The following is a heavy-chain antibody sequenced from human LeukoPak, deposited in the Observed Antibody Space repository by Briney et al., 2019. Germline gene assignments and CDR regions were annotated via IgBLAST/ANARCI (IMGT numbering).Heavy chain of an antibody. D-gene: IGHD3-10*01. V-gene: IGHV3-53*01. CDR2: IYGDGST. J-gene: IGHJ4*02. Sequence: GGSLRLSCGASGFTVKNNYMNWVRQAPGKGLEWVSGIYGDGSTYYADSVKGRFTISRDNSKNTLYLQMNSLRAEDTAVYYCASLWFGELAFDYWGQGTLVTVSS. CDR1: GFTVKNNY. CDR3: ASLWFGELAFDY.